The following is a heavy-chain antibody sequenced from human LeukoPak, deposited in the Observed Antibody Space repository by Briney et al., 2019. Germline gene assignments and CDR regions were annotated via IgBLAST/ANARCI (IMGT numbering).Heavy chain of an antibody. Sequence: PGGSLRLSCAASGFTFSSYWMSWVRQAPGKGLEWVANIKQDGSEKYYVDSVKGRFTISRDNAKNSLYLQMNSLRAEDTAVYYCASSYDSSGYRNFQHWGQGTLVTVSS. CDR1: GFTFSSYW. V-gene: IGHV3-7*01. CDR3: ASSYDSSGYRNFQH. D-gene: IGHD3-22*01. CDR2: IKQDGSEK. J-gene: IGHJ1*01.